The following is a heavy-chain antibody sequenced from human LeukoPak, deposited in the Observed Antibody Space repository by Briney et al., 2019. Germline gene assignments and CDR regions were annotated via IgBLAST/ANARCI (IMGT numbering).Heavy chain of an antibody. V-gene: IGHV3-11*05. J-gene: IGHJ4*02. CDR3: ATDRLEAMPMNFLDY. CDR1: GFTFSDHY. D-gene: IGHD2-2*01. CDR2: ISSGSTYT. Sequence: GGSLRLSCEVSGFTFSDHYMSWIRQAPGKRLEWVSYISSGSTYTNYADSVEGRFTISRDNAKNSLYLQMNSLRAEDTALYHCATDRLEAMPMNFLDYWGQGTPVIVSS.